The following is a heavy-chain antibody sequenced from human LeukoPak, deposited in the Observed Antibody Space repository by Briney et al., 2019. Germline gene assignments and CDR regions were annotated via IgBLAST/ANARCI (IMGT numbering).Heavy chain of an antibody. J-gene: IGHJ4*02. CDR1: GFTFSDYY. CDR3: ARQGSSWYIDY. V-gene: IGHV3-11*01. CDR2: ISSSGSTI. D-gene: IGHD6-13*01. Sequence: GGSLRLFCAASGFTFSDYYMSWIRQAPGKGLEWVSYISSSGSTIYYADSVKGRFTISRDNAKNSLYLQMNSLRAEDTAVYYRARQGSSWYIDYWGQGTLVTVSS.